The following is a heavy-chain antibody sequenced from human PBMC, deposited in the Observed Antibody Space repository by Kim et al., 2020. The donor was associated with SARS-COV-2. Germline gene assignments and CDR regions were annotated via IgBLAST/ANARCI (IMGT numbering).Heavy chain of an antibody. CDR2: IIPILGIA. CDR1: GGTFSSYA. CDR3: ATLIAAACIYVGGW. J-gene: IGHJ3*01. V-gene: IGHV1-69*04. Sequence: SVKVSCKASGGTFSSYAISWVRQAPGQGLEWMGRIIPILGIANYAQKFQGRVTITADKSTSTAYMELSSLRSEDTAVYYCATLIAAACIYVGGWWGQGTMVTVSS. D-gene: IGHD6-13*01.